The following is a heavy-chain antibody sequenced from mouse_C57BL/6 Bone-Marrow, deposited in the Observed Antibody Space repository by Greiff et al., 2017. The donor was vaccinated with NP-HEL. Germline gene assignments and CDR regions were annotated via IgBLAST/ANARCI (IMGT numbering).Heavy chain of an antibody. J-gene: IGHJ1*03. V-gene: IGHV5-12*01. Sequence: EVKLVESGGGLVQPGGSLKLSCAASGFTFSDYYMYWVRQTPEKRLEWVAYISNGGGSTYYPDTVKGRFTISRDNAKNTLYLQMSRLKSEDTAMYYCARGSTTVVAHWYFDVWGTGTTVTVSS. CDR1: GFTFSDYY. CDR2: ISNGGGST. D-gene: IGHD1-1*01. CDR3: ARGSTTVVAHWYFDV.